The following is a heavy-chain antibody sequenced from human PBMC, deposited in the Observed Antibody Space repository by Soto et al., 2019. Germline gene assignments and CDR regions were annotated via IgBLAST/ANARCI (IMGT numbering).Heavy chain of an antibody. J-gene: IGHJ4*02. CDR1: GFTFSDNY. D-gene: IGHD3-22*01. CDR3: VRTTYFSDSSVYTRFFDY. CDR2: SRDKAQGYST. V-gene: IGHV3-72*01. Sequence: EVHLVESGGGLVQPGGSLRLSCTGSGFTFSDNYIDWVRQAPGKGLEWVGRSRDKAQGYSTIYAASVKGRFTTSRDESKSSAYLQMNSLKTEDTAIYYCVRTTYFSDSSVYTRFFDYWGQGTLVTVSS.